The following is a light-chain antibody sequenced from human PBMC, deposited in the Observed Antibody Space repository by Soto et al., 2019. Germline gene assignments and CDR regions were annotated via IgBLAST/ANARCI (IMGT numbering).Light chain of an antibody. CDR2: WAS. Sequence: DIVMTQSPDSLAVSLGERATINCKSSQSVLYSSNNKNYLAWYQQKPGQPPKLLIYWASTRESGVPDRFSGSGSGTDFSLTISSRQAADVAVYYCQQYYTTPRTFGQGTKVEIK. V-gene: IGKV4-1*01. J-gene: IGKJ1*01. CDR1: QSVLYSSNNKNY. CDR3: QQYYTTPRT.